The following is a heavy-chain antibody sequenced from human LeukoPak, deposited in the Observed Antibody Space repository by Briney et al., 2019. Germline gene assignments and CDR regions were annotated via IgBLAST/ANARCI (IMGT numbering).Heavy chain of an antibody. J-gene: IGHJ4*02. CDR2: INWNGGST. CDR1: GFTFDDYG. D-gene: IGHD1-26*01. CDR3: ASGGIYYGAAFDF. Sequence: PGGSLRLSCTASGFTFDDYGMSWVRQAPGKGLEWVSGINWNGGSTGYADSVKGRFTISRDNAKNSLYLQMNSLRAEDTAFYYCASGGIYYGAAFDFWGQGSLVTVSS. V-gene: IGHV3-20*04.